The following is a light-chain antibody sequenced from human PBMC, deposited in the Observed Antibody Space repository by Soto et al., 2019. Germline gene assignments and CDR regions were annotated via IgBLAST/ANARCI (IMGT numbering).Light chain of an antibody. CDR3: QQYLSYPIT. V-gene: IGKV1-5*03. CDR1: QGISSW. Sequence: DIQMTQSPSTLSASVGDRVTITCRASQGISSWLAWYQQKPGKAPKSLIYKASSLESGVPSRFSGSGSGTEFTLTISSLQPDDFATYYCQQYLSYPITFGQGTRLEIK. CDR2: KAS. J-gene: IGKJ5*01.